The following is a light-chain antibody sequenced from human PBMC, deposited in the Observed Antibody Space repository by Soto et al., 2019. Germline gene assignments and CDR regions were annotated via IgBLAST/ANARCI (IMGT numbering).Light chain of an antibody. CDR3: QSYDNSLSGSYV. J-gene: IGLJ1*01. Sequence: QSVLTQPPSVSGAPGQRVTISCTGSRSNIGADYEVHWYQQLPGTAPKLLIYGNTNRPSGVPDRFSGSKSGASASLAITGLQAEDEADYYCQSYDNSLSGSYVFGTGT. CDR1: RSNIGADYE. V-gene: IGLV1-40*01. CDR2: GNT.